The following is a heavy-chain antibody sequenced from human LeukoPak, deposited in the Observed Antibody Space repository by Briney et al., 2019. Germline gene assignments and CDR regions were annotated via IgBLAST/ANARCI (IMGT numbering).Heavy chain of an antibody. V-gene: IGHV3-74*01. CDR3: ARDNGGYWFDP. J-gene: IGHJ5*02. CDR1: GFTISNQW. D-gene: IGHD3-10*01. Sequence: PGGSLRLSCAASGFTISNQWMHWVRQAPGKGLVWVSRINTDARRTDYAASVQGRFTISRDNAKNTLYLQMNSLRAEDTAVYYCARDNGGYWFDPWGQGTLVTVSS. CDR2: INTDARRT.